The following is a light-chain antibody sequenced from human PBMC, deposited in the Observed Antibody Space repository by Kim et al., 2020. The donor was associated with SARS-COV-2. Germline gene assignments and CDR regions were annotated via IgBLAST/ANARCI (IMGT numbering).Light chain of an antibody. J-gene: IGLJ2*01. CDR3: CSYVV. V-gene: IGLV2-23*02. CDR1: SSDVGSYNL. Sequence: VSGSPAQSLPFSFTGTSSDVGSYNLVSLYQQHPANALKLMIYVVSKPPSVVSNRFSDSMSGNTASLTISGLQAEDESDFYCCSYVVFGGGTQLTVL. CDR2: VVS.